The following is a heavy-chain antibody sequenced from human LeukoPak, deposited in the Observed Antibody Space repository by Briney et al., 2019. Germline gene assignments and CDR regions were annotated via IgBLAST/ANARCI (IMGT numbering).Heavy chain of an antibody. CDR2: ISSNGGST. J-gene: IGHJ4*02. Sequence: QPGGSLRLSWAASGFTFSSYAMHWLRQAPGKGLEYVSAISSNGGSTYYANSVKGRFTISRDNSKNTLYLQMGSLRAEDMAVYYCARDLGVGSGSYYFDYWGQGTLVTVSS. CDR1: GFTFSSYA. CDR3: ARDLGVGSGSYYFDY. V-gene: IGHV3-64*01. D-gene: IGHD3-10*01.